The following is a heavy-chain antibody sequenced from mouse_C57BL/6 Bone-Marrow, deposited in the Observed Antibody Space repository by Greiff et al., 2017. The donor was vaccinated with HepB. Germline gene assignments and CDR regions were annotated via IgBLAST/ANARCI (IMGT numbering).Heavy chain of an antibody. CDR3: ARSVYYYGSSPYWYFDV. CDR2: IRNKANGYTT. J-gene: IGHJ1*03. Sequence: DVKLQESGGGLVQPGGSLSLSCAASGFTFTDYYMSWVRQPPGKALEWLGFIRNKANGYTTEYSASVKGRFTISRDNSQSILYLQMNALRAEDSATYYCARSVYYYGSSPYWYFDVWGTGTTVTVSS. CDR1: GFTFTDYY. V-gene: IGHV7-3*01. D-gene: IGHD1-1*01.